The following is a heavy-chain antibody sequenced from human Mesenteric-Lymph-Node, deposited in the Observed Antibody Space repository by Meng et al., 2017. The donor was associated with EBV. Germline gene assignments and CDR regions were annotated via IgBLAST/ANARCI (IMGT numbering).Heavy chain of an antibody. J-gene: IGHJ4*02. D-gene: IGHD2-2*01. CDR1: GYTFTSYY. CDR2: INPSASFT. CDR3: ARALNAYSFDY. V-gene: IGHV1-46*01. Sequence: QGEPVKAGAEVKKPGASVKVSCKASGYTFTSYYIHWVRQAPGQGLEWMGVINPSASFTTYPQKFQGRVTMTRDTSTSTVYMEVSSLRSEDTAVYYCARALNAYSFDYWGQGTLVTVSS.